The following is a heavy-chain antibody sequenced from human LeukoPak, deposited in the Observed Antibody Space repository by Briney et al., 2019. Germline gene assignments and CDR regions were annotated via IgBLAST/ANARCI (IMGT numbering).Heavy chain of an antibody. D-gene: IGHD3-16*01. J-gene: IGHJ5*02. CDR2: INAGNGNT. CDR1: GYTFTSYA. CDR3: VRGLWVPGGFDP. Sequence: GASVKVSCKASGYTFTSYAMHWVRQAPGQRLEWMGWINAGNGNTKFSQKFQGRVTMTRDTSISTAYMELSSLRSEDTAVYYCVRGLWVPGGFDPWGQGTLVTVSS. V-gene: IGHV1-3*01.